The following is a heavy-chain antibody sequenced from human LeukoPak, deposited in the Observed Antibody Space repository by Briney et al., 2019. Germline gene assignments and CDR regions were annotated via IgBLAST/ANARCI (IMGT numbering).Heavy chain of an antibody. CDR1: GFTFSSYA. J-gene: IGHJ4*02. CDR2: ISGSGGST. V-gene: IGHV3-23*01. D-gene: IGHD7-27*01. Sequence: GGSLRLSCAASGFTFSSYAMSWVRQAPGKGLEWVSVISGSGGSTYYSDSVKGRVTISRDNSKNTLFLQMNSLRAEDTAVYYCAKASDLGRGYFDSWGQGTLVAVSS. CDR3: AKASDLGRGYFDS.